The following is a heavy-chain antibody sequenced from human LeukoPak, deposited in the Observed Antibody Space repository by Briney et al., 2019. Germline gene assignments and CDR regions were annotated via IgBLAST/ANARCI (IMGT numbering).Heavy chain of an antibody. CDR1: GGSISSGSYY. CDR2: IYTSGST. D-gene: IGHD1-26*01. CDR3: ASGSYLFDY. Sequence: SETLSLTXTVSGGSISSGSYYWSWIRQPAGKGLEWIGRIYTSGSTNYNPSLKSRVTISVDTSKNQFSLKLSSVTAADTALYYCASGSYLFDYWGQGTLVTVSS. J-gene: IGHJ4*02. V-gene: IGHV4-61*02.